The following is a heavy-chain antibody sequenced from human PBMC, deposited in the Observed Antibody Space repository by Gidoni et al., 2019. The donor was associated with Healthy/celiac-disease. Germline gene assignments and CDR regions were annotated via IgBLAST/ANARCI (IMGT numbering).Heavy chain of an antibody. CDR3: ARAPSSDYGGYHFDY. D-gene: IGHD4-17*01. CDR1: GFTFSSYS. J-gene: IGHJ4*02. V-gene: IGHV3-48*01. Sequence: EVQLVESGGGLVQPGGSLRLSCAASGFTFSSYSMNWVRQAPGKGLEWVSYISSSSSTIYYADSVKGRFTISRDNAKNSLYLQMHSLRAEDTAVYYCARAPSSDYGGYHFDYWGQGTLVTVSS. CDR2: ISSSSSTI.